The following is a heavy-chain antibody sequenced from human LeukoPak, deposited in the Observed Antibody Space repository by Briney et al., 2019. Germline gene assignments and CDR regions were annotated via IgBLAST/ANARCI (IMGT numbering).Heavy chain of an antibody. D-gene: IGHD2-21*02. V-gene: IGHV4-39*01. CDR1: GGSISSSSYY. CDR2: IYYTGNT. CDR3: ARRGAVVVVTAAFDY. J-gene: IGHJ4*02. Sequence: SETLSLTCTVSGGSISSSSYYWGWIRQPPGKGLEWIGSIYYTGNTYYNPSLKSRVTISVDTSKNQFSLKLSSVTAADMAVYYCARRGAVVVVTAAFDYWGQGTLVTVSS.